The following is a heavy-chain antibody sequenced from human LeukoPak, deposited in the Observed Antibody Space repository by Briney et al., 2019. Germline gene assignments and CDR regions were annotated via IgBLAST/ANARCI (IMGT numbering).Heavy chain of an antibody. CDR3: AKSTPGPYCVGDSCPPTLTPFDP. CDR1: GFTFSSYS. D-gene: IGHD2-21*01. J-gene: IGHJ5*02. V-gene: IGHV3-21*01. CDR2: ISSSSSYI. Sequence: PGGSLRLSCAASGFTFSSYSMNWVRQAPGKGLEWVSSISSSSSYIYYADSVKGRFTISRDNAKNSLDLQMNSLRAEDTAVYYCAKSTPGPYCVGDSCPPTLTPFDPWAQGPLVPVP.